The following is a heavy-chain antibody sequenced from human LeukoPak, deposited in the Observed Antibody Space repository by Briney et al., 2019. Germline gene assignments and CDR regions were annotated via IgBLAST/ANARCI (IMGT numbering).Heavy chain of an antibody. J-gene: IGHJ3*02. V-gene: IGHV4-59*01. Sequence: SETLSLTCTVSGASISSYYWSWIRQPPGRGLEWLGYIYYSGSTNYNPSLKSRVTISVDTSKIQFSLKLSSVTAADTAVYYCARAWMGSRDAFDIWGQGTMVTVSS. CDR1: GASISSYY. CDR3: ARAWMGSRDAFDI. D-gene: IGHD1-26*01. CDR2: IYYSGST.